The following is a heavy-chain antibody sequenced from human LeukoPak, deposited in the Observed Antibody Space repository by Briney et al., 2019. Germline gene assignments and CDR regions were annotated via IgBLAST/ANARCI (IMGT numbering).Heavy chain of an antibody. Sequence: SETLSLTCTVPGGSISSSSYYWGWIRQPPGKGLEWIGSIYYSGSTYYNPSLKSRVTISVGTSKNQFSLKLSSVTAADTAVYYCARDVAVAPTFDYWGQGTLVTVSS. CDR3: ARDVAVAPTFDY. J-gene: IGHJ4*02. CDR1: GGSISSSSYY. D-gene: IGHD6-19*01. CDR2: IYYSGST. V-gene: IGHV4-39*07.